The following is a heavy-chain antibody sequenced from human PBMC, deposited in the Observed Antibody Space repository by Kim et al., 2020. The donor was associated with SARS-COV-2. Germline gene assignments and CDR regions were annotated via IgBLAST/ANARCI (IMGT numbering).Heavy chain of an antibody. D-gene: IGHD6-13*01. J-gene: IGHJ6*02. Sequence: DSKKGRFTITRDNVKNSLYLQMNSLRAEDTAVYYCAAEIAAANYYYGMDVWGQGTTVTVSS. CDR3: AAEIAAANYYYGMDV. V-gene: IGHV3-21*01.